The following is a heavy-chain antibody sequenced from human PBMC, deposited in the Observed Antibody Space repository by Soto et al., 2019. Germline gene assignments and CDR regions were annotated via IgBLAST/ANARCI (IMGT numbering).Heavy chain of an antibody. CDR2: MSSSGGTI. CDR1: GFTFSDYY. V-gene: IGHV3-11*01. Sequence: GGSLRLSCAASGFTFSDYYMSWIRQAPGRGLEWPSYMSSSGGTIYYADSLKGRFTISRDNAKNTLYLQMNSLSPDDTAVYYCARNQAVAGPWFDYWGQGTLVTVSS. J-gene: IGHJ4*02. D-gene: IGHD6-19*01. CDR3: ARNQAVAGPWFDY.